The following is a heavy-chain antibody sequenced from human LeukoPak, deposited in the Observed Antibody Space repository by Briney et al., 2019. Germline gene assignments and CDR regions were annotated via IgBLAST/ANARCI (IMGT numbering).Heavy chain of an antibody. V-gene: IGHV3-21*01. CDR3: AVSIVVVPAASPRDY. J-gene: IGHJ4*02. CDR1: GFTFSSYS. D-gene: IGHD2-2*01. Sequence: GRSLTLSCAPSGFTFSSYSMNWVRQPPGKGMEWVSSISSSSTYINYGNSGKGRPSISRDNATNPLDLQMTGLRAEDTAVYYCAVSIVVVPAASPRDYWGQGTLVTVSS. CDR2: ISSSSTYI.